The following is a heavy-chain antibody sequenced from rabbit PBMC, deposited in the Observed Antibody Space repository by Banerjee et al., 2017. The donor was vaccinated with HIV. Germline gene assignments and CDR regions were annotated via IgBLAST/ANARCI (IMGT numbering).Heavy chain of an antibody. J-gene: IGHJ4*01. CDR2: INTSSGNT. D-gene: IGHD2-1*01. V-gene: IGHV1S45*01. Sequence: QEQLEESGGDLVKPEGSLTLTCTASGFSFSNKYVMCWVRQAPGKGLEWIACINTSSGNTVYATWAKGRFTISKASWTTVTLQMTSLTAADTATYFCTRTTMTMVINLWGPGTLVTVS. CDR1: GFSFSNKYV. CDR3: TRTTMTMVINL.